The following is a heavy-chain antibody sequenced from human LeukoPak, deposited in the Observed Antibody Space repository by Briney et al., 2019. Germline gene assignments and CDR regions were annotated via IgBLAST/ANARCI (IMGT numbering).Heavy chain of an antibody. D-gene: IGHD3-22*01. CDR3: AREPSNYYDSSGYFDY. CDR2: IWYDGSNK. V-gene: IGHV3-33*01. J-gene: IGHJ4*02. CDR1: GFTFSSYG. Sequence: GGSLRLSCAASGFTFSSYGMHWVRQAPGKGPEWVAVIWYDGSNKYYADSVKGRFTISRDNSKNTLYLQMNSLRAEDTAVYYCAREPSNYYDSSGYFDYWGQGTLVTVSS.